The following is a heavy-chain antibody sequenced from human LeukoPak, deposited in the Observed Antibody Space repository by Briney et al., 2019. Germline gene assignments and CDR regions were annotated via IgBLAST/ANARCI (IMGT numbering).Heavy chain of an antibody. CDR3: AGSRWLVDAFDI. D-gene: IGHD6-19*01. V-gene: IGHV3-30-3*01. CDR1: GFTFSSYA. J-gene: IGHJ3*02. Sequence: GGSLRLSCAASGFTFSSYAMHWVRQAPGKGLEWVAVISYDGSNKYYADSVKGRFTISRDNSKNTLYLQMNSLRAEDTAVYYCAGSRWLVDAFDIWGQGTMVTVSS. CDR2: ISYDGSNK.